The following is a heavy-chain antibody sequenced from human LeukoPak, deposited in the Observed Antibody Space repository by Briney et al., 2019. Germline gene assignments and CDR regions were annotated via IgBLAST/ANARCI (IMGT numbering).Heavy chain of an antibody. D-gene: IGHD1-26*01. CDR3: ARVGVVGATHWFDP. J-gene: IGHJ5*02. CDR2: INHSGST. V-gene: IGHV4-34*01. CDR1: GGSFSGYY. Sequence: SETLSLTCAVYGGSFSGYYWSWIRQPPGKGLEWIGEINHSGSTNYNPSLKSRATISVDTSKNQFSLKLSSVTAADTAVYYCARVGVVGATHWFDPWGQGTLVTVSS.